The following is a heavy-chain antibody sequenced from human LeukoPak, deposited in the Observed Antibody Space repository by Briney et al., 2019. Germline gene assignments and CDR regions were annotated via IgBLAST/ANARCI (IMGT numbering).Heavy chain of an antibody. CDR3: AKDYHDEEMAFDY. J-gene: IGHJ4*02. V-gene: IGHV3-9*01. CDR2: ISWNSVSI. CDR1: GFTFDDYA. Sequence: GRSPRLSCAASGFTFDDYAMHWVRQAPGKGLEWVSGISWNSVSIGYADSVKGRFTISRDNAKNSLYLQMNSLRAEDTALYYCAKDYHDEEMAFDYWGQGTLVTVSS. D-gene: IGHD5-24*01.